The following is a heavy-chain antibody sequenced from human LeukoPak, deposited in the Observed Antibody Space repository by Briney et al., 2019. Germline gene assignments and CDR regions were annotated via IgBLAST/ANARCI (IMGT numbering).Heavy chain of an antibody. CDR2: ISYDGRPN. CDR1: GFTVRDYT. CDR3: ARDYYNSSGARAFDI. D-gene: IGHD3-22*01. Sequence: GGSLRLSCAVSGFTVRDYTIHWVRQSPGKGLEWVALISYDGRPNSYADSVGGRFTISKDASKNTLYLQMNSLRTEDTAVYFCARDYYNSSGARAFDIWGQGTMVIVSS. V-gene: IGHV3-30*04. J-gene: IGHJ3*02.